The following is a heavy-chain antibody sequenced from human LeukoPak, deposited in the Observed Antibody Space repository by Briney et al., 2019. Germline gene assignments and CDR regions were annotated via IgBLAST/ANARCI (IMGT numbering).Heavy chain of an antibody. CDR1: GFTLSSFA. V-gene: IGHV3-23*01. CDR2: IVGSGAST. Sequence: GGSLRLSCAASGFTLSSFAMSWVRQAPGKGLEWVSAIVGSGASTYYADSVKGRFTISRDNSKNALHLQMNSLRAEDTAIYHCAKVRVVGDYNWFFDLWGRGTLVTVSS. J-gene: IGHJ2*01. D-gene: IGHD4-17*01. CDR3: AKVRVVGDYNWFFDL.